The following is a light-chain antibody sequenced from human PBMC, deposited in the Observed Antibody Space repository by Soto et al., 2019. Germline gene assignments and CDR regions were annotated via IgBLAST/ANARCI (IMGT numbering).Light chain of an antibody. CDR3: HQYHIYPVT. Sequence: DLQMTQSPSTLSASVGDRVTITCRASQSVSTWLAWYQQKPGKAPKLLIHKPSTLENGVPSRFSGSGSGTDFTLTISSLQPDDFATYYCHQYHIYPVTFGGGTKVEIK. V-gene: IGKV1-5*03. CDR2: KPS. CDR1: QSVSTW. J-gene: IGKJ4*01.